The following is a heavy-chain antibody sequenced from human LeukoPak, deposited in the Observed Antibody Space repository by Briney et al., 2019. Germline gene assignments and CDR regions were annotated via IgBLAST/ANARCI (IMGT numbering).Heavy chain of an antibody. Sequence: ETLSLTCTVSGGSFSSYYWSWIRQPAGKGLEWIGRIYTSGSTNYNSSLKSRVTMSVDTSKSQLSLKLSSVTAADTAVYYYATGDGYNSFDGWGQGTLVTVSS. D-gene: IGHD5-24*01. CDR3: ATGDGYNSFDG. CDR1: GGSFSSYY. CDR2: IYTSGST. J-gene: IGHJ4*02. V-gene: IGHV4-4*07.